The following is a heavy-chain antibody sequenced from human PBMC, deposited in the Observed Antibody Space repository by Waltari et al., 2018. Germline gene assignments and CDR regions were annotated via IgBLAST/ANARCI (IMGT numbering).Heavy chain of an antibody. CDR1: GYSISSGYY. J-gene: IGHJ4*02. CDR2: IYHRWRT. D-gene: IGHD3-22*01. CDR3: ARAHYYDSSGYYVSAGPLGRGPRGLFDY. Sequence: QVQLQESGPGLVKPSETLSLTCAVSGYSISSGYYWGWIRQPPGKGLEWIGSIYHRWRTYYNPSLKSRVPISVDTSKNQFSLKLSSVTAADTAVYYCARAHYYDSSGYYVSAGPLGRGPRGLFDYWGQGTLVTVSS. V-gene: IGHV4-38-2*01.